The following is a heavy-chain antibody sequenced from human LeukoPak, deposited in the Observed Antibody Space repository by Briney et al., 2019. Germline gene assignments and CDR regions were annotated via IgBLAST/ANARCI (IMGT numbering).Heavy chain of an antibody. J-gene: IGHJ5*02. V-gene: IGHV3-53*01. CDR2: IYSGGST. CDR1: GFTVSSNY. D-gene: IGHD3-3*01. CDR3: AKDERITIFGVAFNWFDP. Sequence: GGSLRLSCAASGFTVSSNYMSWVRQAPGKGLEWVSVIYSGGSTYYADSVKGRFTISRDNSKNTLYLQMNSLRAEDTAVYYCAKDERITIFGVAFNWFDPWGQGTLVTVSS.